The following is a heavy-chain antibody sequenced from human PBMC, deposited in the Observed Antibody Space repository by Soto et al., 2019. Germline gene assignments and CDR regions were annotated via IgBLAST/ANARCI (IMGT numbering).Heavy chain of an antibody. CDR3: ARWVAGGGARWFDP. D-gene: IGHD6-13*01. V-gene: IGHV5-10-1*01. Sequence: EVQLVQSGAEVKKPGESLRISCKGSGYSFTSYWISWVRQMPGKGLAWMGMIDPSGSNTNYSPSFQGHVTISADKSVTTAYLQWSSLEASDSAMYYCARWVAGGGARWFDPWGQGTLVTVSS. CDR1: GYSFTSYW. CDR2: IDPSGSNT. J-gene: IGHJ5*02.